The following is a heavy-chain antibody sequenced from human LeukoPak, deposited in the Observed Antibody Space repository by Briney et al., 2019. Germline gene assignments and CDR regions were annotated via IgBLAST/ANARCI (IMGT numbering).Heavy chain of an antibody. CDR2: ISRSSSYI. D-gene: IGHD3-22*01. CDR3: VRDYKYYFDTSGYYDTFDY. Sequence: RTGGSLRLSCAASGFTFSSYSMNWVRQAPGKGLEWVSSISRSSSYIYYADSVKGRFTISRDNAKNSLYLQMNSLRAEDTAVYYCVRDYKYYFDTSGYYDTFDYWGQGTLVTVSS. V-gene: IGHV3-21*01. J-gene: IGHJ4*02. CDR1: GFTFSSYS.